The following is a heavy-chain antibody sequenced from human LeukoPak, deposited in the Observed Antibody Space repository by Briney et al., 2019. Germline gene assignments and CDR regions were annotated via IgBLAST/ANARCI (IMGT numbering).Heavy chain of an antibody. CDR2: INHSGST. V-gene: IGHV4-34*01. J-gene: IGHJ5*02. D-gene: IGHD2-15*01. CDR1: GGSFSGYY. CDR3: ARVRSGVAGTVGVSSPRNWFDP. Sequence: SETLSLTCAVYGGSFSGYYWSWIRQPPGKGLEWIGEINHSGSTNYNPSLKSRVTISVDTSKNQFSLKQSSVTAADTAVYYCARVRSGVAGTVGVSSPRNWFDPWGQGTLVTVSS.